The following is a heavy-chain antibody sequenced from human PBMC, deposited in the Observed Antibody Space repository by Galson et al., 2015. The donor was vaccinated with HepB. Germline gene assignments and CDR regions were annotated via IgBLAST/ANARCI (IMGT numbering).Heavy chain of an antibody. V-gene: IGHV3-30*04. J-gene: IGHJ5*02. D-gene: IGHD3-10*01. CDR3: ARGGTYYGSGSYFPFDP. Sequence: SLRLSCAASGFSVSNSDVHWVRQAPGKGLERLALISFDGRKTPEADSVNGRFTISRDQSKSTLYLQMSRLRVEYTAVYHCARGGTYYGSGSYFPFDPWGHGTLVTVSS. CDR2: ISFDGRKT. CDR1: GFSVSNSD.